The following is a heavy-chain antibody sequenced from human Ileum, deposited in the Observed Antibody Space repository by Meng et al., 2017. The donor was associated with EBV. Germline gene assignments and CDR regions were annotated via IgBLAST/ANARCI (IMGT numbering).Heavy chain of an antibody. CDR1: GLTFSKQI. CDR2: ISSENYT. J-gene: IGHJ4*02. D-gene: IGHD2-15*01. CDR3: TRQGQDL. Sequence: QVTVVESGGVVVPPWRSLRLSCVVSGLTFSKQIIHWIRQAPGEGLDWVAVISSENYTYYSDSVKGRFTITRDNSANTVYLQMDNLGPQDTALYFCTRQGQDLWGQGTLVTVSS. V-gene: IGHV3-30*03.